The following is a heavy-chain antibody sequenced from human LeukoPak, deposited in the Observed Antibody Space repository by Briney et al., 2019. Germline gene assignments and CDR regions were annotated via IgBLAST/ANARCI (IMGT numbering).Heavy chain of an antibody. CDR2: ISSSSSYI. CDR1: GFTFSSYS. D-gene: IGHD4-23*01. V-gene: IGHV3-21*01. CDR3: ARGGNVAFDI. Sequence: GGSLRLSCAASGFTFSSYSMNWVRQAPGKGLEWVSSISSSSSYIYYADSVKGRFTISRDKAKNSLYLEMNSLRAEDRAVYYCARGGNVAFDIWGQGTMVTVSS. J-gene: IGHJ3*02.